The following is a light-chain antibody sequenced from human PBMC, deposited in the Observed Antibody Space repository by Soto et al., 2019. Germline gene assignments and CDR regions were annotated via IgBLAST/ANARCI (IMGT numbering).Light chain of an antibody. J-gene: IGLJ1*01. CDR3: ISYAGTAYV. Sequence: QSVLTQPPSASGSPGQSVTISCSGTSSDVGGYNYVSWYQQHPGKAPKLMIYEVSKRPSGVPDRFSGSKSGNTASLTVSGLQAEDEADYYCISYAGTAYVFXTGTKLTVL. CDR2: EVS. V-gene: IGLV2-8*01. CDR1: SSDVGGYNY.